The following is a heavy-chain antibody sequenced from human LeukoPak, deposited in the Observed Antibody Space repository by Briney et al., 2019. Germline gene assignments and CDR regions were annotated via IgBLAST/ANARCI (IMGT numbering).Heavy chain of an antibody. D-gene: IGHD2-15*01. CDR3: ARRAFPRCYSL. J-gene: IGHJ4*02. V-gene: IGHV4-34*01. CDR2: INHSGST. CDR1: GGPFSGYY. Sequence: SETLSLTCAVYGGPFSGYYWSWIRQPPGKGLEWIGEINHSGSTNYNPSLKSRVTISVDTSKNQFSLKVRSVTAADTAVFYCARRAFPRCYSLWGQGTLVTVSS.